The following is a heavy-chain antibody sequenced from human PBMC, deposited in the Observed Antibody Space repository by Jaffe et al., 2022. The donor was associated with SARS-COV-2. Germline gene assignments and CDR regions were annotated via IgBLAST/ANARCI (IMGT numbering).Heavy chain of an antibody. Sequence: EVQLLESGGGLVQPGGSLRLSCAASGFTFSSYAMSWVRQAPGKGLEWVSAISGSGGSTYYADSVKGRFTISRDNSKNTLYLQMNSLRAEDTAVYYCARYYYDSSGYYPLGAFDIWGQGTMVTVSS. CDR2: ISGSGGST. CDR1: GFTFSSYA. J-gene: IGHJ3*02. CDR3: ARYYYDSSGYYPLGAFDI. D-gene: IGHD3-22*01. V-gene: IGHV3-23*01.